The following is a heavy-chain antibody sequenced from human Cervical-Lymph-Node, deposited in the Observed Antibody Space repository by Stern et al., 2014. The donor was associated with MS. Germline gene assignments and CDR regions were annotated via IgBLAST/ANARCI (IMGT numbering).Heavy chain of an antibody. D-gene: IGHD4-11*01. CDR2: IRSDGSTK. J-gene: IGHJ4*02. CDR1: GFTFSAYG. V-gene: IGHV3-33*08. Sequence: VQLVESGGGVVRPGRSLRLSCVASGFTFSAYGMHWVRQAPGQGLEGVAIIRSDGSTKDNADAVKGRFTISRDNSKNTLYLQMTSLRPDDTAVYYCARDRRTTKFFDFWGQGARVTVAS. CDR3: ARDRRTTKFFDF.